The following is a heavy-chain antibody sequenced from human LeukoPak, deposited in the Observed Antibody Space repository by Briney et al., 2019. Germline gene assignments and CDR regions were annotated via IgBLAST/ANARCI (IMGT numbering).Heavy chain of an antibody. V-gene: IGHV1-2*02. J-gene: IGHJ3*02. CDR2: INPNSGGT. D-gene: IGHD3-10*01. Sequence: ASVKVSCKASGYTFTSYGISWVRQAPGQGLEWMGWINPNSGGTNYAQKFQGRVTMTRDTSISTAYMELSRLRSDDTAVYYCAREYYYGSGSYSGAFDIWGQGTMVTVSS. CDR1: GYTFTSYG. CDR3: AREYYYGSGSYSGAFDI.